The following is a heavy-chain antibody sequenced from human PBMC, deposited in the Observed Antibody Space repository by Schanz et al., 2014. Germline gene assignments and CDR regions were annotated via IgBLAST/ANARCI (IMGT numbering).Heavy chain of an antibody. V-gene: IGHV3-30*18. CDR2: ISYHGSER. CDR1: GFSFSDYG. Sequence: QVQLVESGGGVVQPGRYLRLSCAGSGFSFSDYGMHWVRQAPGRGLEWVAVISYHGSERYYADSVKGRFTISRDNSKNTLYLQMNSLRTEDTAVYFCAKSYDTSGYSGFDYWGPGTLVTVSS. D-gene: IGHD3-22*01. J-gene: IGHJ4*02. CDR3: AKSYDTSGYSGFDY.